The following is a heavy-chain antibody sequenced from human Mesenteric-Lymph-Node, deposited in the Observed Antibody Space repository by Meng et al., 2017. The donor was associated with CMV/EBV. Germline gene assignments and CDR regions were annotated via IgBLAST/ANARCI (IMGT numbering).Heavy chain of an antibody. CDR1: GFTFSSYG. Sequence: GESLKISCAASGFTFSSYGMHWVRQAPGKGLEWVAFIRYDGSNKYYADSVKGRFTISRDNAKNSLYLQMNSLRAEDTAVYYCARDNYDFWSGYRNYYYYYGMDVWGQGTTVTVSS. CDR3: ARDNYDFWSGYRNYYYYYGMDV. D-gene: IGHD3-3*01. V-gene: IGHV3-30*02. J-gene: IGHJ6*02. CDR2: IRYDGSNK.